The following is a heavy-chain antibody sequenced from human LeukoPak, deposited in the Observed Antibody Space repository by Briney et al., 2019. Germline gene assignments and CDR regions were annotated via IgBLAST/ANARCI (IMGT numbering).Heavy chain of an antibody. J-gene: IGHJ4*02. CDR3: AREGPRGNSQFDY. CDR2: IWYDGSNK. Sequence: GGSLRLSCAASGFTFSNYGMHWVRQAPGKGLEWVALIWYDGSNKYYTDSVKGRLTISRDNSKDTLFLQMNSLRAEDTAVNYCAREGPRGNSQFDYWGQGTLVTVST. D-gene: IGHD2/OR15-2a*01. V-gene: IGHV3-33*01. CDR1: GFTFSNYG.